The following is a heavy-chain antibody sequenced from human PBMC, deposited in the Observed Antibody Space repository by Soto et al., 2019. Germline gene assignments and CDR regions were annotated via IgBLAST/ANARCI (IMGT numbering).Heavy chain of an antibody. CDR1: GFTFSSYG. CDR3: ARGALYYYYGMDV. Sequence: QVQLVESGGGVVQPGRSLRLSCAASGFTFSSYGMHWVRQAPGKGLEWVAVIWYDGSNKYYADSVKGRFTISRDNSKHTLYLQMNSLRAEDTAVYYCARGALYYYYGMDVWGQGTTVTVSS. V-gene: IGHV3-33*01. CDR2: IWYDGSNK. J-gene: IGHJ6*02.